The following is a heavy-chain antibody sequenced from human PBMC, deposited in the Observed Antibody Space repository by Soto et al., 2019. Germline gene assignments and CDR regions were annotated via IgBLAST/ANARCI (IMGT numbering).Heavy chain of an antibody. D-gene: IGHD3-10*01. J-gene: IGHJ5*02. Sequence: QVQLVQSGAEVKKPGSSVKVSCKASGGTFRSYAISWVRQAPGQGLEWMGGIIPISATTNYAQKFQGRVTITADASTSTACMELNNLRSEDTAVYYCARDRAMTMVRGVIGGVGPWGQGTLVTVSS. V-gene: IGHV1-69*01. CDR1: GGTFRSYA. CDR2: IIPISATT. CDR3: ARDRAMTMVRGVIGGVGP.